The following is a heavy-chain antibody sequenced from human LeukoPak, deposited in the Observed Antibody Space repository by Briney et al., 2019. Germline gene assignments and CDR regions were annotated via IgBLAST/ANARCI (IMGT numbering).Heavy chain of an antibody. CDR3: ATPPD. J-gene: IGHJ4*02. CDR1: GFTFSDAW. CDR2: IQSKSSGGTT. Sequence: GGSLRLSCAASGFTFSDAWMTWVRQAPGKGLEWVGRIQSKSSGGTTDYAAPVKGRFTISRDDSKNMLYLQMSSLKVEDTAIYYCATPPDWGQGTPVAVSS. V-gene: IGHV3-15*01.